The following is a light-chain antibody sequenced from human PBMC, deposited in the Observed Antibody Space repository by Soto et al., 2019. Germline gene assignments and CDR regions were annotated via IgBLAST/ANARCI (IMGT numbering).Light chain of an antibody. CDR1: QSISSW. CDR3: QQYNIYPWT. Sequence: DIQMTQSPSTLSASVGDRVTITCRASQSISSWLAWYQQKPGKAPKLLIYDASSLESGVPSRFSGSGSGTEFTLTIISLQPDDFATYYCQQYNIYPWTFGHGTKVEIK. CDR2: DAS. V-gene: IGKV1-5*01. J-gene: IGKJ1*01.